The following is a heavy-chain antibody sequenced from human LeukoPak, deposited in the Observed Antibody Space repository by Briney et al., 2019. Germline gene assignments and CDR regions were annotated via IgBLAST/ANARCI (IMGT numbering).Heavy chain of an antibody. CDR1: GGSISSYY. J-gene: IGHJ4*02. CDR3: ARGAPLTTVVTPNFDY. V-gene: IGHV4-59*01. CDR2: IYYSGST. Sequence: PSETLSLTCTVSGGSISSYYWSWIRQPPGKGLEWIGYIYYSGSTNYNPSLKSRVTISVDTSKNQFSLKLSSVTAADTAVYYCARGAPLTTVVTPNFDYWGQGTLVTVSS. D-gene: IGHD4-23*01.